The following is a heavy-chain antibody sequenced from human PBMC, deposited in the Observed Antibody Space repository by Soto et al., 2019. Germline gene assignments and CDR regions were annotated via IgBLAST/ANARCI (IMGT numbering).Heavy chain of an antibody. D-gene: IGHD6-19*01. J-gene: IGHJ5*01. CDR2: ISYDGSEE. CDR3: VKVRGTYTSGPFDS. V-gene: IGHV3-30*18. Sequence: GGSLRLSCVASGFILSRFGMHWVRQAPGKGLEWVAVISYDGSEEYHADSVKGRFTISRDNSKNTLYLKMNSLRGDDTGVYYCVKVRGTYTSGPFDSWGQGTLVTVSS. CDR1: GFILSRFG.